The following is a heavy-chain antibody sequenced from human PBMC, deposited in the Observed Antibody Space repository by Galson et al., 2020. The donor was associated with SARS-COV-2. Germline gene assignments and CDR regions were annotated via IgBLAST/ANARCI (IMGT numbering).Heavy chain of an antibody. D-gene: IGHD1-26*01. Sequence: ASVKVSCKTSGYTFTSFGVTWVRQAPGQGLEWMGWISAYNGNTNYAQKLQGRVTMTTDTSTSTAYMELRSLRSDDTAVYYCALAVVYSGSYNYWGQGTLVTVSS. CDR1: GYTFTSFG. CDR3: ALAVVYSGSYNY. V-gene: IGHV1-18*01. CDR2: ISAYNGNT. J-gene: IGHJ4*02.